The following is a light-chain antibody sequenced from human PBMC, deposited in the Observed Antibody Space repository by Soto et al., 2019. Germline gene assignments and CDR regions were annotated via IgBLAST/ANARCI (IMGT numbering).Light chain of an antibody. J-gene: IGLJ1*01. CDR1: SSDVGAHHY. CDR2: DVS. V-gene: IGLV2-14*01. CDR3: GSYTRSSAPYV. Sequence: QSVLPQPASVSGSPGQSITISFTGTSSDVGAHHYVSWYQQHPGKAPTLMIFDVSDRPSGISYRFSGSKSGNTASLTISWLQAEDEADYYCGSYTRSSAPYVFGTGTKVTVL.